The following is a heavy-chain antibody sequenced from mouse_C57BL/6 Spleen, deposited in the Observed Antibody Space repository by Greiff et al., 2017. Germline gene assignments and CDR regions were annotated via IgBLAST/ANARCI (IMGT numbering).Heavy chain of an antibody. CDR3: ARYYYGSSGYCDV. Sequence: QVQLKESGAELAKPGASVKLSCKASGYTFTSYWMHWVKQRPGQGLEWIGYINPSSGYTKYNQKFKGKDTLTADKSSSTAYMQLSSLTYEDSAVYYCARYYYGSSGYCDVGGTGTTVTVSS. CDR2: INPSSGYT. D-gene: IGHD1-1*01. J-gene: IGHJ1*03. V-gene: IGHV1-7*01. CDR1: GYTFTSYW.